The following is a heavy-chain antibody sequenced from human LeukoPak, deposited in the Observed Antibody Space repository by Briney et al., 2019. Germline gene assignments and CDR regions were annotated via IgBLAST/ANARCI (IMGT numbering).Heavy chain of an antibody. Sequence: GRSLRLSCAASGFTFSSYDMHWVRQAPGKGLEWVAVISYDGSNKYYADSVKGRFTISRDNSKNTLYLQMSSLRAEDTAVYYCAKGTGEPCFVYWGQGTLVTVSS. CDR1: GFTFSSYD. J-gene: IGHJ4*02. CDR2: ISYDGSNK. V-gene: IGHV3-30*18. D-gene: IGHD7-27*01. CDR3: AKGTGEPCFVY.